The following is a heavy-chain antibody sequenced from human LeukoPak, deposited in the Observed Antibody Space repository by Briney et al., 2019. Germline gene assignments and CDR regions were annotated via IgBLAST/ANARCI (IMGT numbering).Heavy chain of an antibody. Sequence: GGSLRLSCAASGFTFSSYWMSWVRQAPGKGLEWVANIKQDGSEKYYVDSVKGRFTISRDNAKGTLYLQMSSLRAEDTAVYYCTGHHQAYSRTYWGQGTLVTVSS. J-gene: IGHJ4*02. D-gene: IGHD4-11*01. CDR1: GFTFSSYW. CDR3: TGHHQAYSRTY. CDR2: IKQDGSEK. V-gene: IGHV3-7*01.